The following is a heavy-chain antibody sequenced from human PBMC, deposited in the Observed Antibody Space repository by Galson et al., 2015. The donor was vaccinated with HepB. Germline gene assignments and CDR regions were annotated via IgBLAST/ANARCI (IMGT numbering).Heavy chain of an antibody. CDR2: FDPEDGET. Sequence: SVKVSCKVSGYTLTELSMHWVRQAPGKGLEWMGGFDPEDGETIYAQKFQGRVTMTEDTSTDTAYMELSSLRSEDTAVYYCAKDFRVSSGSSRSHWGQGTLVTVSS. CDR1: GYTLTELS. CDR3: AKDFRVSSGSSRSH. D-gene: IGHD3-22*01. J-gene: IGHJ4*02. V-gene: IGHV1-24*01.